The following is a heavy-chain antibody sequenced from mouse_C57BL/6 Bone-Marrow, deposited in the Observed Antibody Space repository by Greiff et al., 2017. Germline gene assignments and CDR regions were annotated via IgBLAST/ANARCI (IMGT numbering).Heavy chain of an antibody. J-gene: IGHJ2*01. CDR3: ARGHQLAPVDY. Sequence: VQLQQSGPELVKPGASVKISCKASGYSFTGYYMNWVKQSPEKSLEWIGEINPSTGGTTYNQKFKAKATLTVDKSSSTAYMQLKSLTSEDSAVYYCARGHQLAPVDYWGQGTTLTVSS. V-gene: IGHV1-42*01. CDR2: INPSTGGT. CDR1: GYSFTGYY. D-gene: IGHD4-1*02.